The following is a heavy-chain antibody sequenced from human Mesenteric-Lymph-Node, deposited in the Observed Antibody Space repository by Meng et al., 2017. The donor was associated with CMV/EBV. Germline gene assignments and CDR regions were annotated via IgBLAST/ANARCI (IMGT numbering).Heavy chain of an antibody. V-gene: IGHV3-11*04. Sequence: ASVFIFRVSSVCCIRRAPGKGLEWIASLSSSSSVIYYADSVKGRFTISRDNAKNSLYLQMNSLRAEDTAVYYCARAYSSSWYFDYWGQGTLVTVSS. D-gene: IGHD6-13*01. CDR1: VFIFRVSS. J-gene: IGHJ4*02. CDR2: LSSSSSVI. CDR3: ARAYSSSWYFDY.